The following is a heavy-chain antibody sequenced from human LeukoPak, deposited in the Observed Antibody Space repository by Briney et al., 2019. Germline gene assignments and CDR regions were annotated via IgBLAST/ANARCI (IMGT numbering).Heavy chain of an antibody. CDR2: IIPIFGTA. J-gene: IGHJ4*02. CDR1: GGTFSSYA. D-gene: IGHD2-15*01. Sequence: ASVKVSCKASGGTFSSYAISWVRQAPGQGLEWMGGIIPIFGTANYAQKFQGRVTVTADESTSTAYMELSSLRSEDTAVYYCARGSVAGIVVVPFDYWGQGTLVTVSS. V-gene: IGHV1-69*13. CDR3: ARGSVAGIVVVPFDY.